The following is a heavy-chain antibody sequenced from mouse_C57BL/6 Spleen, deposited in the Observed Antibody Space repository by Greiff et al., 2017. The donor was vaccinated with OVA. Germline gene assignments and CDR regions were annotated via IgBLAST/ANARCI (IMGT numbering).Heavy chain of an antibody. J-gene: IGHJ3*01. D-gene: IGHD2-12*01. CDR2: ISYDGSN. V-gene: IGHV3-6*01. CDR3: ARGDYYSPWFAY. Sequence: VQLKESGPGLVKPSQSLSLTCSVTGYSITSGYYWNWIRQFPGNKLEWMGYISYDGSNNYNPSLKNRISITRDTSKNQFFLKLNSVTTEDTATYYCARGDYYSPWFAYWGQGTLVTVSA. CDR1: GYSITSGYY.